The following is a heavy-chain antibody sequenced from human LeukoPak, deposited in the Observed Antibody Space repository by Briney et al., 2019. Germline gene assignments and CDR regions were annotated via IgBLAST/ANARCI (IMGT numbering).Heavy chain of an antibody. V-gene: IGHV3-21*01. Sequence: GGSLRLSCAASGFTFSSYSMNWVRQAPGKGPERVSSISSSSSYIYYADSVKGRFTISRDNAKNSLYLQMNSLRAEDTAVYYCARAGHNSSGWYLDYWGQGTLVTVSS. CDR1: GFTFSSYS. D-gene: IGHD6-19*01. CDR3: ARAGHNSSGWYLDY. J-gene: IGHJ4*02. CDR2: ISSSSSYI.